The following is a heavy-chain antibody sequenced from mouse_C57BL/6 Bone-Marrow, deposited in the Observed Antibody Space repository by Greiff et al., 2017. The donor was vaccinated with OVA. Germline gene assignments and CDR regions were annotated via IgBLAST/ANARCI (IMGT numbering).Heavy chain of an antibody. J-gene: IGHJ1*03. CDR1: GYSITSDY. D-gene: IGHD1-1*01. CDR3: ARSPYYYGSSPDWYFDV. V-gene: IGHV3-8*01. CDR2: ISYSGST. Sequence: EVQVVESGPGLAKPSQTLSLTCSVTGYSITSDYWNWIRKFPGNKLEYMGYISYSGSTHYNPSLKSRISITRDTSKNQYYLQLNSVTTEDTATDYCARSPYYYGSSPDWYFDVWGTGTTVTVSS.